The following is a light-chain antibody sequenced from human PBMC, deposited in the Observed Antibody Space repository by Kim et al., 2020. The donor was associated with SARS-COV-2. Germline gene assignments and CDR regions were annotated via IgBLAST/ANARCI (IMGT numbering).Light chain of an antibody. CDR1: SSDVGGYNY. V-gene: IGLV2-8*01. J-gene: IGLJ2*01. CDR2: EVS. Sequence: GQSGTISCTGTSSDVGGYNYVSWYQQHPGKAPKLMIYEVSKRPSGVPDRFSGSKSGNTASLTVSGLQAEDEADYYCSSCAGTSIFVFGGGTQLTVL. CDR3: SSCAGTSIFV.